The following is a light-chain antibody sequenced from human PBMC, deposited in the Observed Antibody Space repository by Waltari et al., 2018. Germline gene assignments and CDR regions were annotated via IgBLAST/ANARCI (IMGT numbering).Light chain of an antibody. Sequence: EIVLTQSPGTLSLSPGERATLSCRASQTISNYLAWYQQKPGQAPRLLIYDASSRAIGIPDRFSGSGSGTDFTLTISRLEPGDFAMYYCQQYGSSPTFGQGTKLEIK. J-gene: IGKJ2*01. CDR2: DAS. V-gene: IGKV3-20*01. CDR1: QTISNY. CDR3: QQYGSSPT.